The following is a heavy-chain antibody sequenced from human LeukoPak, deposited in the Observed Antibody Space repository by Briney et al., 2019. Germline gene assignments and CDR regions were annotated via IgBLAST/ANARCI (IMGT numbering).Heavy chain of an antibody. CDR3: ASMVRGATDAFDI. V-gene: IGHV3-74*01. CDR1: GFTFSSYW. J-gene: IGHJ3*02. CDR2: INSDGSST. Sequence: GGSLRLSCVASGFTFSSYWMHWVRQAPGKGLVWVSRINSDGSSTSYADSVKGRFTISRDNAKNTLYLQMNSLRAEDTAVYYCASMVRGATDAFDIWGQGTMVTVSS. D-gene: IGHD3-10*01.